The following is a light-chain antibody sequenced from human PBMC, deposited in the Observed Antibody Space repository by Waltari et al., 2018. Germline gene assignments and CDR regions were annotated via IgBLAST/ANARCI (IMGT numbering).Light chain of an antibody. V-gene: IGLV5-45*03. CDR3: LIWHSSAWV. J-gene: IGLJ3*02. CDR2: YKSDSDK. CDR1: SAINVGTYR. Sequence: QAVLTQPSSLSASPGASASLTCTLRSAINVGTYRIHWYQQKPGSPPQYLLKYKSDSDKQQGSGVPSRFSGSKDASANAGILLISGLQSEDEADYYCLIWHSSAWVFGGGTKLTVL.